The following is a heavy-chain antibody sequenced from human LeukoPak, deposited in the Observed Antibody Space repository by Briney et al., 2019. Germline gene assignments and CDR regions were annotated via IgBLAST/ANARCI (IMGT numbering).Heavy chain of an antibody. J-gene: IGHJ4*02. CDR3: ARDRPYGSYDY. Sequence: GGSLRLSCAASGFTFSSYAMSWVRQAPGKGLEWVANIKEDGSEKFYVESVRGRFTISRDNAKNSVSLQMNSLRAEDTAVYYCARDRPYGSYDYWGRGTLVTLSS. CDR1: GFTFSSYA. CDR2: IKEDGSEK. V-gene: IGHV3-7*05. D-gene: IGHD1-26*01.